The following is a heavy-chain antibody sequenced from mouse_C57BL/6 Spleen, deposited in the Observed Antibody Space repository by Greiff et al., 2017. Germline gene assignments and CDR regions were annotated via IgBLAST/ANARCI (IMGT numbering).Heavy chain of an antibody. Sequence: VQLKQSGAELVKPGASVKLSCTASGFNIKDYYMHWVKQRTEQGLEWIGRIDPEDGETKYAPNFQGQATITADTSSNTAYLQLSSLTSEDTAVYYCARSRLYYGSSYEGWCADWGQGTLVTVSA. CDR3: ARSRLYYGSSYEGWCAD. V-gene: IGHV14-2*01. J-gene: IGHJ3*01. CDR1: GFNIKDYY. D-gene: IGHD1-1*01. CDR2: IDPEDGET.